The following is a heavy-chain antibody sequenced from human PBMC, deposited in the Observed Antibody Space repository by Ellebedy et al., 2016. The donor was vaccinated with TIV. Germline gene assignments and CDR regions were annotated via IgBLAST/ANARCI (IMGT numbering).Heavy chain of an antibody. CDR2: ISSSSSYI. D-gene: IGHD3-3*01. Sequence: PGGSLRLSCAASGFTFSSYSMNWVRQAPGKGLEWVSSISSSSSYIYYADSVKGRFTISRDNAKNSLYLQMNSLRAEDTAVYYCARDSSMFEGVIIIHDYYYGMDVWGQGTTVTVSS. CDR3: ARDSSMFEGVIIIHDYYYGMDV. CDR1: GFTFSSYS. V-gene: IGHV3-21*01. J-gene: IGHJ6*02.